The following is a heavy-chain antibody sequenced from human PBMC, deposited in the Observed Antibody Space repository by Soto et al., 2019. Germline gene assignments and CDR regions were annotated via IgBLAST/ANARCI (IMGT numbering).Heavy chain of an antibody. CDR2: IYYSGST. D-gene: IGHD5-12*01. CDR1: GGSISSYY. V-gene: IGHV4-59*08. Sequence: SETLSLTCTVSGGSISSYYWSWIRQPPGKGLEWIGYIYYSGSTNYNPSLKSRVTISVDTSKNQFSLKLSSVTAADTAVYYCARIYSGYDYYFDYWGQGTLVTVSS. CDR3: ARIYSGYDYYFDY. J-gene: IGHJ4*02.